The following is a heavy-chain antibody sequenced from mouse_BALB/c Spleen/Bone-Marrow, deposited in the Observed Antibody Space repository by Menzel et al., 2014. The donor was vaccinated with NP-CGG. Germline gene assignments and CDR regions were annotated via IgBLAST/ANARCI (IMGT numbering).Heavy chain of an antibody. CDR1: GFTFSNYW. Sequence: EVQLVESGGGLVQPGGSMKLSCVASGFTFSNYWMNWVRQSPEKGLEWVAGIRLKSHNYATHYAESVKGRFTISRDDSKSSVYLQMNTLRAEDTGIYYCTTGFAYWGQGTLVTVSA. V-gene: IGHV6-6*02. D-gene: IGHD4-1*01. CDR3: TTGFAY. J-gene: IGHJ3*01. CDR2: IRLKSHNYAT.